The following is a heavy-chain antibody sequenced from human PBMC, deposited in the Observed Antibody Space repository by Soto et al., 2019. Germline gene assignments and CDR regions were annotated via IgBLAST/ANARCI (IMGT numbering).Heavy chain of an antibody. V-gene: IGHV1-3*01. Sequence: ASVKVSCKTSGYSFTSYAMHWVRQAPGQRLEWLGWINADNGDTKYSQKFSGRVTIIRDTSANTAFMELSSLRSEDTAIYYCARELQGLYYFDFWGQGTLVTVSS. J-gene: IGHJ4*02. D-gene: IGHD4-4*01. CDR1: GYSFTSYA. CDR2: INADNGDT. CDR3: ARELQGLYYFDF.